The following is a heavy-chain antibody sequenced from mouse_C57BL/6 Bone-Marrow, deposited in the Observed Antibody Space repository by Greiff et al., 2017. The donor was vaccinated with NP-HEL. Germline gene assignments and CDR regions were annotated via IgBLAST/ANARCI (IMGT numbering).Heavy chain of an antibody. CDR1: GFTFSDFY. Sequence: EVKVVESGGGLVQSGRSLRLSCATSGFTFSDFYMEWVRQAPGKGLEWIAASRNKANDYTTEYSASVKGRFIVSRDTSQSILYLQMNALRAEDTAIYYCARDALPFSSYWYFDVWGTGTTVTVSS. CDR2: SRNKANDYTT. D-gene: IGHD1-1*01. V-gene: IGHV7-1*01. J-gene: IGHJ1*03. CDR3: ARDALPFSSYWYFDV.